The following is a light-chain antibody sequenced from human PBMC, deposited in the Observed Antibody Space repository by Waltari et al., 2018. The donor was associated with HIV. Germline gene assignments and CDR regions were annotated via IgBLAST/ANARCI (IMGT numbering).Light chain of an antibody. CDR1: SSDVGGYNL. Sequence: QSALTQPASVSVSPGQSITISCPGTSSDVGGYNLGSWYQQPPGKAPKLMIYEVSKRPSGVSNRFSGSKSGNTASLTISGLQAEDEADYYCCAYAGSTTYVIFGGGTKLTVL. CDR2: EVS. V-gene: IGLV2-23*02. CDR3: CAYAGSTTYVI. J-gene: IGLJ2*01.